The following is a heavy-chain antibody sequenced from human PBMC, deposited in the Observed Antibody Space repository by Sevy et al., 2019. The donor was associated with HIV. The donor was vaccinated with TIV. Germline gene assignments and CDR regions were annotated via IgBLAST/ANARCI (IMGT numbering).Heavy chain of an antibody. CDR2: IHASGST. Sequence: SETLSLTCTVSAGSISSESYFWNWIRQPAGKGLEWIGRIHASGSTIYNPSLKSRVTMSVDKSKSQFSLRLTSVTAADSAVYFCARERGSNILTLGLDFWGQGSLVTVSS. V-gene: IGHV4-61*02. CDR1: AGSISSESYF. J-gene: IGHJ4*02. D-gene: IGHD3-9*01. CDR3: ARERGSNILTLGLDF.